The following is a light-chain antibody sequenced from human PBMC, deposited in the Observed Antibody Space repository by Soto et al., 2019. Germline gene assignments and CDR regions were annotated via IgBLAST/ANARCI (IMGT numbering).Light chain of an antibody. CDR1: SSDIGGYNY. J-gene: IGLJ1*01. Sequence: QSALTQPASVSGSPGQSITISCTGTSSDIGGYNYVSWYQHHPGKAPKLMIFDVSNRPSGVSNRFSGSKSGNTASLTISGLLPEDEADYYCSSYTTSNTRQTVFGTGTQVTVL. CDR3: SSYTTSNTRQTV. V-gene: IGLV2-14*03. CDR2: DVS.